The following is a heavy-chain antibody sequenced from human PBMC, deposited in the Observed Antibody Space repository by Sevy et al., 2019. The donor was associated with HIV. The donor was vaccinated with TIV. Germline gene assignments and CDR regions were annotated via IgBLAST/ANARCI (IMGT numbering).Heavy chain of an antibody. Sequence: ASVKGSCKASGYTFTSYGISWVRQAPGQGLEWMGWISAYNGNTNYAQKLQGRVTMTTDTSTSTAYMELRSLRSDDTAVYYCARDHQSITMVQGVIITTGGYWGQGTLVTVSS. J-gene: IGHJ4*02. CDR1: GYTFTSYG. CDR3: ARDHQSITMVQGVIITTGGY. CDR2: ISAYNGNT. V-gene: IGHV1-18*01. D-gene: IGHD3-10*01.